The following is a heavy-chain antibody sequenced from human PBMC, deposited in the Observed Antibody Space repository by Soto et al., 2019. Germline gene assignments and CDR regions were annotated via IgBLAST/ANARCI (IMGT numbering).Heavy chain of an antibody. Sequence: GGSLRLSCAASGFTVSSNYMSWVRQAPGKGLEWVSVIYSCGSTYYADSVKGRFTISRDNSKNTLYLQMNSLRAEDTAVYYCARSRLAVAGSVYFDYWGQGTLVTVSS. CDR3: ARSRLAVAGSVYFDY. D-gene: IGHD6-19*01. J-gene: IGHJ4*02. CDR1: GFTVSSNY. CDR2: IYSCGST. V-gene: IGHV3-66*03.